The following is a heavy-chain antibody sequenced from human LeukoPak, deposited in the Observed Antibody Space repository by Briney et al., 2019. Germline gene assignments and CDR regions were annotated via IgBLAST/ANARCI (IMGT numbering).Heavy chain of an antibody. J-gene: IGHJ4*02. CDR3: ALDLSSTSY. Sequence: SETLSLTCAVYGGSFSGYYWSWIRQPPGKGLEWIREINHSGSTNYNPSLKSRVTISVDTSKNQFSLKLSSVTAADTAVYYCALDLSSTSYWGQGTLVTVSS. CDR2: INHSGST. V-gene: IGHV4-34*01. CDR1: GGSFSGYY. D-gene: IGHD2-2*01.